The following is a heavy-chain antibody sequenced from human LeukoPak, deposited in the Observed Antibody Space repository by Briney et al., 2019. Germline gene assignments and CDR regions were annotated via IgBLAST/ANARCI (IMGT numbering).Heavy chain of an antibody. CDR3: ARAWGSPVSGGPDPVVAATLYAFDI. J-gene: IGHJ3*02. CDR1: GGSISSGGYY. Sequence: SQTLSLTCTVSGGSISSGGYYWSWIRQHPGKGLEWIGYIYYSGSTYYNPALKSRVTISVDTSKNQFSLKLSSVTAAETTVYYCARAWGSPVSGGPDPVVAATLYAFDIWGQGTMVTVSS. D-gene: IGHD2-15*01. CDR2: IYYSGST. V-gene: IGHV4-31*03.